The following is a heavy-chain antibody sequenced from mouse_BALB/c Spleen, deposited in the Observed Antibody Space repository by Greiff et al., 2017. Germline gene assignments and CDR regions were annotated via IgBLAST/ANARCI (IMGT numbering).Heavy chain of an antibody. J-gene: IGHJ2*01. D-gene: IGHD2-3*01. CDR1: GYTFTDYE. V-gene: IGHV1-15*01. CDR3: TRSDGYYSFDY. CDR2: IDPETGGT. Sequence: VQLQQSGAELVRPGASVTLSCKASGYTFTDYEMHWVKQTPVHGLEWIGAIDPETGGTAYNQKFKGKATLTADKSSSTAYMELRSLTSEDSAVYYCTRSDGYYSFDYWGQGTTLTVSS.